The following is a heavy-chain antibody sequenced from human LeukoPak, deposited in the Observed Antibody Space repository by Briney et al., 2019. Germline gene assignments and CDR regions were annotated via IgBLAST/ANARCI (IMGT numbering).Heavy chain of an antibody. J-gene: IGHJ2*01. Sequence: GGSLRLSCAASQFTFSNYAMSWVRQAPGKGLEWGSAISGSANTTYFGDSVTGRFTISRDNPKNTVYLQMNSLSAEDTAVYYCAKGPAPYCSGGSCYSPHWYFDLWGRGTLVTVSS. V-gene: IGHV3-23*01. CDR1: QFTFSNYA. D-gene: IGHD2-15*01. CDR3: AKGPAPYCSGGSCYSPHWYFDL. CDR2: ISGSANTT.